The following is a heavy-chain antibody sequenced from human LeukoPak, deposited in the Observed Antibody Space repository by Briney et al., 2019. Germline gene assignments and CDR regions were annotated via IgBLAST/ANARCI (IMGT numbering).Heavy chain of an antibody. Sequence: GGSLRLSCAVSGFTFSSYRMSWVRQAPGKGLERVSSISTSSSSKYYADSVKGRFTISRDNAKNSLDLQMNSLRAEDTAVYYCARWDDLFLIDFWGQGTLVTVSS. CDR1: GFTFSSYR. J-gene: IGHJ4*02. CDR3: ARWDDLFLIDF. CDR2: ISTSSSSK. D-gene: IGHD3-9*01. V-gene: IGHV3-21*01.